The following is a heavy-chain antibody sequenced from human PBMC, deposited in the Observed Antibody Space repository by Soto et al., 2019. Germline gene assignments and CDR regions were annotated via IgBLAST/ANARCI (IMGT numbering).Heavy chain of an antibody. CDR3: ARGNDNSNYCLDS. Sequence: VQLMESGGGVVQPGRSLRLSCAASKFTFSNYGMHWVRPAPGKGLEWVALIWFDGSGQFYGDSVKGRFTISRDNSKNTLYLQMNNLSADDTAIYYCARGNDNSNYCLDSWGQGALVTVSA. CDR2: IWFDGSGQ. D-gene: IGHD4-4*01. V-gene: IGHV3-33*01. CDR1: KFTFSNYG. J-gene: IGHJ5*01.